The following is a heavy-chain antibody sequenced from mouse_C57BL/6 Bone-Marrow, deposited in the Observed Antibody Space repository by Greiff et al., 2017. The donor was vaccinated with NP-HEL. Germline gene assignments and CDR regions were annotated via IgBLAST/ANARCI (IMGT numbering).Heavy chain of an antibody. V-gene: IGHV1-52*01. CDR1: GYTFTSYW. J-gene: IGHJ3*01. CDR3: ARKDVDYYGSSPFAY. D-gene: IGHD1-1*01. Sequence: QVQLQQPGAELVRPGSSVKLSCKASGYTFTSYWMHWVKQRPIQGLEWIGNIDPSDSETHYNQKFKDKATLTVDKSSSTAYMQLSSLTSEDSAVYYCARKDVDYYGSSPFAYWGQGTLVTVSA. CDR2: IDPSDSET.